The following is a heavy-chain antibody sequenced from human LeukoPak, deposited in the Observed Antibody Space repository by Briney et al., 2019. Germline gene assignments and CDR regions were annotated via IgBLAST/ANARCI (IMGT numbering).Heavy chain of an antibody. D-gene: IGHD1-26*01. Sequence: ETLSLTCIVSGGSISSDSYYWNWIRQPPGKGLEWIGSIHYSGSTYYNPSLKSRVTMSVDTSENQFSLKLSSVTAADTTVYYCAKSGSYYRSFDYWGQGTLVTVSS. CDR3: AKSGSYYRSFDY. CDR1: GGSISSDSYY. V-gene: IGHV4-39*01. CDR2: IHYSGST. J-gene: IGHJ4*02.